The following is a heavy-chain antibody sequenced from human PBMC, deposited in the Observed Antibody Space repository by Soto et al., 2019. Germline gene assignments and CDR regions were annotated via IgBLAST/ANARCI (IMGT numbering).Heavy chain of an antibody. CDR3: ARFHCSSTSCYSYYYYYVDV. V-gene: IGHV4-39*01. CDR1: GDSISSDTYY. D-gene: IGHD2-2*01. CDR2: IYYSGST. J-gene: IGHJ6*03. Sequence: QLQLQESGPGLVKPSETLSLTCAVSGDSISSDTYYWGWIRQPPGTGLEWIASIYYSGSTYYNPSLKSRVTISADTSKNQFSLKLTSVTAADAAVYYCARFHCSSTSCYSYYYYYVDVWGKGTTVTVS.